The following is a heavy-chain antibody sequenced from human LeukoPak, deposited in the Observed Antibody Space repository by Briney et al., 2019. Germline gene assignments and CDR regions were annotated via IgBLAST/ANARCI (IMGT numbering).Heavy chain of an antibody. Sequence: PSETLSLTCTVSGGSTSSYYWSWIRQPPGKGLEWIGYIYYSGSTNYNPSLKSRVTISVATSKNQFSLKLTSVTAADTAVYYCARREHDYGGNSFDHWGQGTLVTVSS. D-gene: IGHD4-23*01. CDR2: IYYSGST. V-gene: IGHV4-59*01. J-gene: IGHJ4*02. CDR1: GGSTSSYY. CDR3: ARREHDYGGNSFDH.